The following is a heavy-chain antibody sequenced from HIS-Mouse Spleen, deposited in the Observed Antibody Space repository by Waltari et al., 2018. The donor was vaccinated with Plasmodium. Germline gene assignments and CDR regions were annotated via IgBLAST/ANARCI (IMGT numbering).Heavy chain of an antibody. CDR2: FDPEDGET. Sequence: QVQLVQSGAAVKKPGASVKVSCKVSGYPLTALSMHWRRQAPGKGLEWMGGFDPEDGETIYAQKCQGRVTMTEDTSTDTVYMELSSLRSEDTAVYYCATGTRQLVSGYWGQGTLVTVSS. V-gene: IGHV1-24*01. D-gene: IGHD6-6*01. J-gene: IGHJ4*02. CDR1: GYPLTALS. CDR3: ATGTRQLVSGY.